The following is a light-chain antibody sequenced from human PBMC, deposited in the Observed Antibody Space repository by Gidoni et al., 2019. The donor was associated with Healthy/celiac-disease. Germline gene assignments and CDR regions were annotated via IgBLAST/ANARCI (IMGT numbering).Light chain of an antibody. V-gene: IGKV4-1*01. CDR1: QSVLYSSNNKNY. J-gene: IGKJ4*01. Sequence: DIVMTQSPDSLAVSLSERATINCKSSQSVLYSSNNKNYLAWYQQKPGQPPKLLIYWASTRESGVPDRFSGSGSGTEFTLTSSSLEAEDVAVYYCQQYYSTPLTFGGGTKVEIK. CDR2: WAS. CDR3: QQYYSTPLT.